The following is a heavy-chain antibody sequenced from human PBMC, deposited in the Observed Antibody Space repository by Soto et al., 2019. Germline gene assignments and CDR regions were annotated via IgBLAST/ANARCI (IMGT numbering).Heavy chain of an antibody. CDR3: ARDIVATIRFDP. V-gene: IGHV3-74*01. Sequence: EVQLVESGGGLVQPGGSLRLSCAASGFTFSSYWMHWVRQAPGKGLVWVSRINSDGSSTSYADSVKGRFTISRDNAKNTLYLQMNRLRAEDTAVYYCARDIVATIRFDPWGQGTLVTVSS. CDR2: INSDGSST. J-gene: IGHJ5*02. CDR1: GFTFSSYW. D-gene: IGHD5-12*01.